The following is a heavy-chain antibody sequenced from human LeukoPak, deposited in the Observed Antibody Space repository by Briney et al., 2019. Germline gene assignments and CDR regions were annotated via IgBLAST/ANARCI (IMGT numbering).Heavy chain of an antibody. CDR1: GYTFTAYY. D-gene: IGHD2-2*01. V-gene: IGHV1-2*02. CDR3: ARALRQYQLLLGY. J-gene: IGHJ4*01. Sequence: ASVKVSCKASGYTFTAYYMHWVRQAPGQGLEWMGWTNPNSGVTNYAQKFQGRVTMTRDTSISTAYMELSRLRSDDTAVYYCARALRQYQLLLGYWGQGTLVTVSS. CDR2: TNPNSGVT.